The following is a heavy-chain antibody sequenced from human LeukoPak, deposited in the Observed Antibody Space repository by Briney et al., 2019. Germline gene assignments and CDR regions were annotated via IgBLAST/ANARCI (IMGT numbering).Heavy chain of an antibody. CDR1: GFTFSSYS. D-gene: IGHD3-22*01. Sequence: GGSLRLSCAASGFTFSSYSWNWVRQAPGKGLEWVSSISSSSSYIYYADSVKGRFTISRDNAKNSLDLQMNSLRAEDTAVYYCARHAYDSSGLDYWGQGTLVTVSS. CDR3: ARHAYDSSGLDY. J-gene: IGHJ4*02. CDR2: ISSSSSYI. V-gene: IGHV3-21*01.